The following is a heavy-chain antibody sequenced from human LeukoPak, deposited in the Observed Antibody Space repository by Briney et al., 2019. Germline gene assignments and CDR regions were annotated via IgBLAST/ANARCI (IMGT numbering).Heavy chain of an antibody. Sequence: GGSLRLSCAASGFTFSSYGMHWVREAPGKGLEWVAVIWYDGSNKYYADSVKGRFTISRDNSKNTLYLQMNSLRAEDTAVYYCARDLGYCSSTSCYNGMDVWGQGTTVTVSS. V-gene: IGHV3-33*01. D-gene: IGHD2-2*02. CDR3: ARDLGYCSSTSCYNGMDV. CDR1: GFTFSSYG. J-gene: IGHJ6*02. CDR2: IWYDGSNK.